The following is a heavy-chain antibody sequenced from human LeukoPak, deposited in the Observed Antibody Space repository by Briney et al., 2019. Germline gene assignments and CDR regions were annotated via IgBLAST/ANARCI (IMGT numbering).Heavy chain of an antibody. CDR2: IYYSGST. CDR3: ARGPYDSSGYYYDYYYYYGMDA. J-gene: IGHJ6*02. V-gene: IGHV4-59*01. Sequence: SETLSLTCTVSGGPISSYYWSWIRQPPGKGLEWIGYIYYSGSTNYNPSLKSRATISVDTSKNQFSLKLSSVTAADTAVYYCARGPYDSSGYYYDYYYYYGMDAWGQGTTVTVSS. CDR1: GGPISSYY. D-gene: IGHD3-22*01.